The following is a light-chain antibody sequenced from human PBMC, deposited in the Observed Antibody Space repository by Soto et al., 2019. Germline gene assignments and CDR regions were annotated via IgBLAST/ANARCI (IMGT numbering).Light chain of an antibody. CDR3: QQYGSATLS. V-gene: IGKV3-20*01. J-gene: IGKJ1*01. CDR1: QCVISSY. Sequence: EIVLTQSPGTLSLSPGERATLSGRSSQCVISSYLAWYQQKPGQAPRLLIYGASSRATGIPDRFSCSGSGTDFTLTISRLEPEDFAVYYCQQYGSATLSFGQGTKVEIK. CDR2: GAS.